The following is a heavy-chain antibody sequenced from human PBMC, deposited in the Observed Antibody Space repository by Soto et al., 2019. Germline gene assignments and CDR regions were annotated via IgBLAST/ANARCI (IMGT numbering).Heavy chain of an antibody. D-gene: IGHD3-22*01. J-gene: IGHJ4*02. V-gene: IGHV4-39*01. CDR2: IYYSGST. CDR1: GGSINSSDYL. Sequence: QLQLQESGPGLVKPSETLSLTCTVSGGSINSSDYLWGWIRQPPGKGLEWIGSIYYSGSTYYNPSLESRVTISVDTSKNQFSLKLTSVTAAHTAVYYCARHSTPGDRSGYYDYWGQGTLVTVSS. CDR3: ARHSTPGDRSGYYDY.